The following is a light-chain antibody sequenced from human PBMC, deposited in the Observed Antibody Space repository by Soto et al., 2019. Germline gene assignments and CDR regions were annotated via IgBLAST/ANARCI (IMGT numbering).Light chain of an antibody. CDR3: ASSDATLNGQV. CDR2: SNN. CDR1: SSNIGSNT. V-gene: IGLV1-44*01. J-gene: IGLJ2*01. Sequence: QSVLTQPPSPSGTPGQRVTISCSGSSSNIGSNTVNWYQQLPGTAPKLLIYSNNQRPSWVPDRFSASTSATSASLTIIGLQYEDEADYYFASSDATLNGQVFGAGTKLTVL.